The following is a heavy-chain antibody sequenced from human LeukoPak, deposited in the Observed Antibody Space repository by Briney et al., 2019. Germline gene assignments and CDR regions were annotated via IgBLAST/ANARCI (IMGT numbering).Heavy chain of an antibody. CDR3: ARDYYDSSGYYGGPGY. Sequence: GGSLRLSCAASGFTFSSYAMSWVRQAPGKGLEWVSAISGSGGSTYYADSVKGRFAISRDNSKNTLYLQMNSLRAEDTAVYYCARDYYDSSGYYGGPGYWGQGTLVTVSS. J-gene: IGHJ4*02. CDR1: GFTFSSYA. CDR2: ISGSGGST. V-gene: IGHV3-23*01. D-gene: IGHD3-22*01.